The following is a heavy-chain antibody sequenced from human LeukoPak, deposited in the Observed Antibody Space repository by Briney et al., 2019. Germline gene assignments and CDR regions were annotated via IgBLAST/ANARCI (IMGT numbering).Heavy chain of an antibody. CDR3: ARDGHYGSGHVDY. J-gene: IGHJ4*02. CDR1: GYTFTFFY. Sequence: ASVKVSSKASGYTFTFFYMQWVRQAPGQGLEWMGRINPNSGGTYSAQKFQGRVTMTRDTSTSTAYMELRSLRSDDTAVYYCARDGHYGSGHVDYWGQGTLVTVSS. CDR2: INPNSGGT. V-gene: IGHV1-2*06. D-gene: IGHD3-10*01.